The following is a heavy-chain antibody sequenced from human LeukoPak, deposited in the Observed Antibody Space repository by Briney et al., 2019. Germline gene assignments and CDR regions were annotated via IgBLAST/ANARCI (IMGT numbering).Heavy chain of an antibody. D-gene: IGHD2-2*01. CDR3: ARGPIVVVPAAISRESWFDP. Sequence: ASVKVSRKASGYTFTGYYMHWVRQAPGQGLEWMGWINPNSGGTNYAQKFQGRVTMTRDTSISTAYMELSRLRSDDTAVYYCARGPIVVVPAAISRESWFDPWGQGTLVTVSS. J-gene: IGHJ5*02. V-gene: IGHV1-2*02. CDR1: GYTFTGYY. CDR2: INPNSGGT.